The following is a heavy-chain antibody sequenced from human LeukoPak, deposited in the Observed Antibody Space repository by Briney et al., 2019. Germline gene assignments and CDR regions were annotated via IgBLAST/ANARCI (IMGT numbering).Heavy chain of an antibody. CDR2: ITWNSGTI. V-gene: IGHV3-9*01. J-gene: IGHJ4*02. CDR3: AKDVGSGCYRRFDY. D-gene: IGHD1-26*01. CDR1: GFTFDDYA. Sequence: GRSLRLSCAASGFTFDDYAMHWVRQAPGKGLEWVSGITWNSGTIGYADSVKGRFTISRDNAKNSLYLQMNSLRGEDTAFYYCAKDVGSGCYRRFDYWGQGTLVTVSS.